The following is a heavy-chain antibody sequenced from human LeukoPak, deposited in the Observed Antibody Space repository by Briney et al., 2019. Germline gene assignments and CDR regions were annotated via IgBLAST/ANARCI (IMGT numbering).Heavy chain of an antibody. CDR1: GYTFTSYA. CDR2: INAGNGNT. J-gene: IGHJ4*02. Sequence: GASVKVSCKASGYTFTSYAMHWVRQAPGQRLEWMGWINAGNGNTKYSQKFQGRVTITRDTSASTAYMELSSLRSEDTAVYYCARDQTPTCSYYGSGSYYQPLYYFDYWGQGTLVTVSS. V-gene: IGHV1-3*01. D-gene: IGHD3-10*01. CDR3: ARDQTPTCSYYGSGSYYQPLYYFDY.